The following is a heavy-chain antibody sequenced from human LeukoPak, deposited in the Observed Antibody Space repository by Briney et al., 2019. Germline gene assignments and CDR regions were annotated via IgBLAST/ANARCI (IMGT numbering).Heavy chain of an antibody. J-gene: IGHJ4*02. Sequence: GGSLRLSCAASGFSFSTYAMSWVRQAPGKGLEWVSGVNGNGGSTSYADSVKGRFTIFRGNSKNTVYLQMNSLGVEDTAVYYCAKSLYGGCDYWGQGTVVTVSS. V-gene: IGHV3-23*01. CDR1: GFSFSTYA. CDR2: VNGNGGST. CDR3: AKSLYGGCDY. D-gene: IGHD2-2*02.